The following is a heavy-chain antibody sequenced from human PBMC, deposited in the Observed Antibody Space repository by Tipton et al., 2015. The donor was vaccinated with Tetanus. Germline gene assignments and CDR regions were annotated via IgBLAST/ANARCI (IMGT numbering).Heavy chain of an antibody. CDR3: ARHRAQWELLF. D-gene: IGHD1-26*01. J-gene: IGHJ4*02. V-gene: IGHV4-59*08. CDR1: GGSISGFY. CDR2: IYNIGTT. Sequence: TLSLTCTVSGGSISGFYWSWIRQPPGKGLEWIGYIYNIGTTKYNPSLKSRVTILLDMSKNQLSLKLSSMTAADTAVYYCARHRAQWELLFWSQGALVTVSS.